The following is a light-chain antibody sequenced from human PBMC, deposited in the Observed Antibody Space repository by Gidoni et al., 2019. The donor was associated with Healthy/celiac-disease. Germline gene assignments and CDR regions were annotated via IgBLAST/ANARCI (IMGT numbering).Light chain of an antibody. V-gene: IGKV3-11*01. CDR1: QSVSSY. J-gene: IGKJ4*01. CDR2: DAS. CDR3: QQRSNWPLT. Sequence: DIVLTQSPATLSLSPGERATLSCRASQSVSSYLAWYQQKPGQAPRLLIYDASTRATGIPARFSGSWSGTFFPLTISSLDPYDFAVYYCQQRSNWPLTFGGGTKVEIK.